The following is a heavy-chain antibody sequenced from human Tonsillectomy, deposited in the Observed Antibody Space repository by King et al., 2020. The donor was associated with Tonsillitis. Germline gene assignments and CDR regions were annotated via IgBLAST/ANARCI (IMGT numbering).Heavy chain of an antibody. D-gene: IGHD6-19*01. J-gene: IGHJ3*02. CDR1: GFTFSSYA. Sequence: VQLVESGGGLVQPGGSLRLSCAASGFTFSSYAMSWVRQAPGKGLEWVSAISGSGGSTYYADSVKGRFTISRDNSKNTLYLQMNSLRAEDTALYYCAKKQLGGSGWLPPRAFDIWGQGTMVTVSS. CDR3: AKKQLGGSGWLPPRAFDI. CDR2: ISGSGGST. V-gene: IGHV3-23*04.